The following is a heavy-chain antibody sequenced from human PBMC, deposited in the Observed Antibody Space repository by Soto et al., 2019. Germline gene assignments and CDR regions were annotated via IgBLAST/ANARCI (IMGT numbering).Heavy chain of an antibody. CDR1: GYTFTSYG. Sequence: QVQLVQSGAEVKKPGASVKVSCKASGYTFTSYGISWVRQAPGQGLEWMGWTAANNGNTNYAQKLQGRVTMTTDTSTSTAYMERRSLRSDDTAVYYWARARKVPGHMDVWGQGTTVTVSS. CDR3: ARARKVPGHMDV. D-gene: IGHD2-2*01. V-gene: IGHV1-18*01. J-gene: IGHJ6*02. CDR2: TAANNGNT.